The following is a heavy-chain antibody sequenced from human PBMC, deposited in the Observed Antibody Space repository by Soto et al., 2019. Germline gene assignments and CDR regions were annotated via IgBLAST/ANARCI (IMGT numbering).Heavy chain of an antibody. Sequence: PSETLSLTCTVSGGSISSYYWSWIRQPPGKGLEWIGYIYYSGSTNYNPSLKSRVTISVDTSKNQISLKLSSVTAADTAVYYCARSYYYDSSGYPARDYYYGMDVWGQGTTVTV. CDR3: ARSYYYDSSGYPARDYYYGMDV. D-gene: IGHD3-22*01. CDR2: IYYSGST. J-gene: IGHJ6*02. CDR1: GGSISSYY. V-gene: IGHV4-59*08.